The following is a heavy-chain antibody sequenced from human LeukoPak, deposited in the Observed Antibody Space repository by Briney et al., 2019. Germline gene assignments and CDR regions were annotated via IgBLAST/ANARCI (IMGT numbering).Heavy chain of an antibody. J-gene: IGHJ5*02. CDR3: SRDLIPSSIAARPPWFDP. V-gene: IGHV1-18*01. CDR2: ISAYNGNT. Sequence: SVKVSCKASGYTFTSYGISWVRQAPGQGLEWIGWISAYNGNTNYAQKLQGRVTMTTDTSTSTAYIELRSLRSDDTAVSYCSRDLIPSSIAARPPWFDPWGQGTLVTVSS. D-gene: IGHD6-6*01. CDR1: GYTFTSYG.